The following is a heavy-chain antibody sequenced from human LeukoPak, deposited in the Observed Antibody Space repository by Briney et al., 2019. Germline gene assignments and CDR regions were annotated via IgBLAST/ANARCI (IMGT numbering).Heavy chain of an antibody. CDR3: ARVVSSSWYLHWFDP. Sequence: GSLRLSCAASGFTFSNAWMSWIRQPPGKGLEWIGYIYYSGSTNYNPSLKSRVTISVDTSKNQFSLKLSSVTAADTAVYYCARVVSSSWYLHWFDPWGQGTLVTVSS. V-gene: IGHV4-59*01. CDR2: IYYSGST. CDR1: GFTFSNAW. D-gene: IGHD6-13*01. J-gene: IGHJ5*02.